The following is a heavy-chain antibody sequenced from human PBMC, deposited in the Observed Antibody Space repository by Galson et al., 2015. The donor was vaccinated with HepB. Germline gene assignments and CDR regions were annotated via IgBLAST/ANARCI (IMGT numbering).Heavy chain of an antibody. CDR2: IIPILGIA. Sequence: SVKVSCKASGGTFSSYTISWVRQAPGQGLEWMGRIIPILGIANYAQKFQGRVKITADKSTSTAYMELSSLRSEDTAVYYCARDGHIAAAIVGWFDPWGQVTLVTVSS. J-gene: IGHJ5*02. CDR1: GGTFSSYT. CDR3: ARDGHIAAAIVGWFDP. D-gene: IGHD6-13*01. V-gene: IGHV1-69*04.